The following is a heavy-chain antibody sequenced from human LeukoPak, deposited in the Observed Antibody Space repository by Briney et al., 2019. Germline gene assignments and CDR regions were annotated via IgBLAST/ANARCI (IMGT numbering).Heavy chain of an antibody. CDR3: ARDCTQLVLDAFDI. J-gene: IGHJ3*02. D-gene: IGHD6-13*01. Sequence: PGGSLRLSCAASGFTFSSYEMNWVRQAPGKGLEWVSYISSSGSTIYYADSVKGRFTISRDNAKNSLYLQMNSLRAEDTAVYYCARDCTQLVLDAFDIWGQGTMVTVSS. CDR1: GFTFSSYE. V-gene: IGHV3-48*03. CDR2: ISSSGSTI.